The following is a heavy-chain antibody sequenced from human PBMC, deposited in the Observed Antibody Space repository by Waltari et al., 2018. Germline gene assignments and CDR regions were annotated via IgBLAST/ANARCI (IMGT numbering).Heavy chain of an antibody. CDR2: INANSGGT. J-gene: IGHJ4*02. CDR1: GYTFTGYY. V-gene: IGHV1-2*02. Sequence: QVQLVQSGAEVKKPGASVKVSCKASGYTFTGYYMHWVRQAPGQGLEWMGWINANSGGTNYAQKFQGRVTMTRDTSISTAYMELSRLRSDDTAVYYCARGWRLGYWGQGTLVTVSS. D-gene: IGHD3-16*01. CDR3: ARGWRLGY.